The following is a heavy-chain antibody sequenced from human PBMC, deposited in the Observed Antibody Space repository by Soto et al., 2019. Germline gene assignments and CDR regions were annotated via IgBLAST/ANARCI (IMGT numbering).Heavy chain of an antibody. CDR2: ISYDGSNK. CDR1: GFTFSSFG. D-gene: IGHD6-19*01. Sequence: QVQLVESGGGVVQPGRSLRLSCAASGFTFSSFGMHWVRQAPGKGLEWAALISYDGSNKYYADSVKGRFTISRDKSKNTLYLQMNSLRAEDTAVYYCAKDRGWSSADLDYWGQGTLVTVSS. J-gene: IGHJ4*02. V-gene: IGHV3-30*18. CDR3: AKDRGWSSADLDY.